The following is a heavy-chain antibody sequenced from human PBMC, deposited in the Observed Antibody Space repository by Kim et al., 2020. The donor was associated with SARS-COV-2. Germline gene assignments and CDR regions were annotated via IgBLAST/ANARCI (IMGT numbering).Heavy chain of an antibody. Sequence: GSSTSYAASVKGRFTISRDNAKNTLYLQMNSLRAEDTAVYYCARDRDGLRWGQGTLVIVSS. CDR2: GSST. J-gene: IGHJ1*01. V-gene: IGHV3-74*01. CDR3: ARDRDGLR. D-gene: IGHD4-17*01.